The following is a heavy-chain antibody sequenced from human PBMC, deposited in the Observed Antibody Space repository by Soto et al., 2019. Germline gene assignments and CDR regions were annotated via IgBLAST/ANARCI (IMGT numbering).Heavy chain of an antibody. D-gene: IGHD3-10*01. V-gene: IGHV1-2*02. Sequence: ASVKVSCKASGYTFTGYYMHWVRQAPGQGLEWMGWINPNSGGTNYAQKFQGRVTMTRDTSISTAYMELSRLRSDDTAVYYCARDANLSGCYFDYWGQGTLVTVSS. CDR2: INPNSGGT. J-gene: IGHJ4*02. CDR3: ARDANLSGCYFDY. CDR1: GYTFTGYY.